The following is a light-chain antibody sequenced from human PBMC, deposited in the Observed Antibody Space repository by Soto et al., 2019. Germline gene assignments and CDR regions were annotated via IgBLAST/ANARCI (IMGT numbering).Light chain of an antibody. J-gene: IGKJ1*01. CDR2: DAS. CDR1: QSISSW. CDR3: QQYNSYSRG. V-gene: IGKV1-5*01. Sequence: DIQMTQSPSTLSASVGDRVTITCRASQSISSWLAWYQQKPGKAPKLLIYDASSLESGDPSRFSDSGSGTEFNLTSSSLQPDDFATYYCQQYNSYSRGFGQGTKVEIK.